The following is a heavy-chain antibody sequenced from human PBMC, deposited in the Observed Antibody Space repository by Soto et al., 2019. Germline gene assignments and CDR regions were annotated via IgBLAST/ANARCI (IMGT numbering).Heavy chain of an antibody. V-gene: IGHV3-15*07. D-gene: IGHD3-22*01. Sequence: GGSLRLSCAASGFTFSNAWINWVRQAPGKGLEWVGRIKSKTDGGTTDFAAPVKGRFAISRDDSKNMVYLQMNSLKTEDTAVYYCAKGPGLVVITTVDYWGQGTLVTVSS. CDR3: AKGPGLVVITTVDY. CDR2: IKSKTDGGTT. J-gene: IGHJ4*02. CDR1: GFTFSNAW.